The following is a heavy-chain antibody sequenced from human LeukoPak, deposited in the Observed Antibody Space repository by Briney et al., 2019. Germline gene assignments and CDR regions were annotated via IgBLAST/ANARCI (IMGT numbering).Heavy chain of an antibody. CDR2: IYSGGST. CDR3: ARSFIVGAWTAEYYFDY. V-gene: IGHV3-53*01. J-gene: IGHJ4*02. Sequence: RAGGSLRLSCAASGFTVSSNYMSWVRQAPGKGLEWVSVIYSGGSTYYADSVKGRFTISRDNSKNTLYLQMNSLRAEDTAVYYCARSFIVGAWTAEYYFDYWGQGTLVTVSS. CDR1: GFTVSSNY. D-gene: IGHD1-26*01.